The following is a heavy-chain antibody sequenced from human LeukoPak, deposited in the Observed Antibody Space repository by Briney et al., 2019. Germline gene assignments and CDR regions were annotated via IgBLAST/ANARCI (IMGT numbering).Heavy chain of an antibody. V-gene: IGHV3-48*04. Sequence: PGGSLRLSFAASGFTFSSYSMNWVRQAPGKGLEWVSYISSSSSTIYYADSVKGRFTISRDNAKNSLYLQMNSLRAEDTAVYYCARPPYYDFWNGHYPDYWGQGTLVTVSS. CDR1: GFTFSSYS. J-gene: IGHJ4*02. CDR2: ISSSSSTI. D-gene: IGHD3-3*01. CDR3: ARPPYYDFWNGHYPDY.